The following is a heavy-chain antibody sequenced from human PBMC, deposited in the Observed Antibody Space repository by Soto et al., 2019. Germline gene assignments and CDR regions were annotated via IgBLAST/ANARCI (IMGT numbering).Heavy chain of an antibody. Sequence: GGSLRLSCAASGFTFSSYAMSWVRQAPGKGLEWVSAISGSGGSTYYADSVKGRFTISRDNSKNTLYLQMNSLRAEDTAVYYCAKGLRGGYYYDSSGYPYGAFDIWGQGTMVTVSS. CDR3: AKGLRGGYYYDSSGYPYGAFDI. CDR2: ISGSGGST. V-gene: IGHV3-23*01. CDR1: GFTFSSYA. D-gene: IGHD3-22*01. J-gene: IGHJ3*02.